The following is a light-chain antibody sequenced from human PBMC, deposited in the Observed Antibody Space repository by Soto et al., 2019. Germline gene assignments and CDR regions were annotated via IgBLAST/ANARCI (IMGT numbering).Light chain of an antibody. CDR1: QSVSSY. Sequence: ETVLTQSPGTLSLSPGERATIFCRASQSVSSYLAWYQQKPGNAPRLLIYDASCRSTGIPDRFSGSGSGTDFTLPISRLEPEDFSVYYCQQYYNSPRTFGQGTKVEIK. V-gene: IGKV3-20*01. CDR3: QQYYNSPRT. J-gene: IGKJ1*01. CDR2: DAS.